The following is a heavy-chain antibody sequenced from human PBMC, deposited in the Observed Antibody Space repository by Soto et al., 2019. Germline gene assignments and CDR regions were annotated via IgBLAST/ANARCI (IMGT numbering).Heavy chain of an antibody. CDR3: AVSSIPSYYYYYYMDV. J-gene: IGHJ6*03. CDR2: INHSGST. Sequence: QVQLQQWGAGLLKPSETLSLTCAVYGGSFSGYYWSWIRQPPGKGLEWIGEINHSGSTNYNPSLKSRVTISVDTSKNQFSLKLSSVTAADTAVYYCAVSSIPSYYYYYYMDVWGKGTTVTVSS. CDR1: GGSFSGYY. D-gene: IGHD6-6*01. V-gene: IGHV4-34*01.